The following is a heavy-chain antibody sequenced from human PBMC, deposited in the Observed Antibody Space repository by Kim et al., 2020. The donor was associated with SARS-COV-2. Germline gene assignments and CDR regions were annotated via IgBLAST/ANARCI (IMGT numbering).Heavy chain of an antibody. J-gene: IGHJ3*02. CDR3: VRRGLGYCSGGRCYYAFDI. Sequence: SETLSLTCTVSGGSISSYYWSWIRQPPGKGLEWIGYIYYSGSTNYNPSLKSRVTISVDTSKNQFSLKLSSVTAADTAVYYCVRRGLGYCSGGRCYYAFDIWGQGTMVTVSS. D-gene: IGHD2-15*01. V-gene: IGHV4-59*01. CDR2: IYYSGST. CDR1: GGSISSYY.